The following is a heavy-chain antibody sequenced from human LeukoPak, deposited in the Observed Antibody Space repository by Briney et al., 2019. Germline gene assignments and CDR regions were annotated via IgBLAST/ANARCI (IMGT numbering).Heavy chain of an antibody. CDR1: GFTFDDYA. CDR3: AKDWIVGVEMATN. CDR2: ISWNSGSI. D-gene: IGHD5-24*01. J-gene: IGHJ4*02. Sequence: GRSLRLSCAASGFTFDDYATRWVRQPPGKGLEWVSGISWNSGSIGYADSEKGRFTISRDNAKNSLYLQMNSLRAEDTALYYCAKDWIVGVEMATNWGQGTLVTVSS. V-gene: IGHV3-9*01.